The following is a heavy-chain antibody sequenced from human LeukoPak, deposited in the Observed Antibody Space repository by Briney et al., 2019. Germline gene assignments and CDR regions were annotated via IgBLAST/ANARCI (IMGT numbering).Heavy chain of an antibody. V-gene: IGHV4-34*01. CDR3: TRAVDDYADQSIDY. J-gene: IGHJ4*02. CDR2: INHSGST. D-gene: IGHD4-17*01. CDR1: GGSFSGYY. Sequence: SETLSLTCAVYGGSFSGYYWSWIRQPPGKGLEWIGEINHSGSTNYNPSLKSRVTISVDTSKNQFSLKLSSVTAADTAVYYCTRAVDDYADQSIDYWGQGILVTVSS.